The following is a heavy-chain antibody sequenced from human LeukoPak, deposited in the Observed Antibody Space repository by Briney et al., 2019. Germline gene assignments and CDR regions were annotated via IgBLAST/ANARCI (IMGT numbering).Heavy chain of an antibody. J-gene: IGHJ3*02. V-gene: IGHV4-4*02. CDR1: GGPISSNNW. Sequence: SGTLSLTCVVSGGPISSNNWWSWIRQSPGKGLEWIGEIHHSGRTIYNPSLKSRVTISVDKPKSQFSLNVTSVTAADTAVYYCAGKMNWGRAFDIWGQGTKVTVSS. CDR3: AGKMNWGRAFDI. CDR2: IHHSGRT. D-gene: IGHD3-16*01.